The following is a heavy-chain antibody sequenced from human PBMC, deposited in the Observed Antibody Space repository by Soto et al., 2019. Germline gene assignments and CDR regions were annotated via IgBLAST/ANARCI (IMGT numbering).Heavy chain of an antibody. V-gene: IGHV4-59*01. CDR1: GGSISSYY. J-gene: IGHJ6*02. CDR3: AIFDFDIFTGYYHRIAV. Sequence: SETLSLTCTFSGGSISSYYWSWIRQPPGKGQEWIGYIYYSGSTNYNPSLKSRDTISEDTSKNQYSLKLSSVTAADTAVDNCAIFDFDIFTGYYHRIAVRAQRTTVTVSS. CDR2: IYYSGST. D-gene: IGHD3-9*01.